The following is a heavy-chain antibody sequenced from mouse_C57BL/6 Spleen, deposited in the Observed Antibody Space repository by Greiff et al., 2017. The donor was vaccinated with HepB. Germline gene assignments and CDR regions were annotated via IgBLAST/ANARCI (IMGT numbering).Heavy chain of an antibody. D-gene: IGHD1-1*01. CDR2: IRLKSDNYAT. Sequence: EVKLVESGGGLVQPGGSMKLSCVASGFTFSNYWLNWVRQSPEKGLEWVAQIRLKSDNYATHYAESVKGRFTISRDDSKSSVYLQMINLRAEDTGIYYCTGNYYCGSSPYYGAMDYWGQGTSVTVSS. CDR1: GFTFSNYW. J-gene: IGHJ4*01. V-gene: IGHV6-3*01. CDR3: TGNYYCGSSPYYGAMDY.